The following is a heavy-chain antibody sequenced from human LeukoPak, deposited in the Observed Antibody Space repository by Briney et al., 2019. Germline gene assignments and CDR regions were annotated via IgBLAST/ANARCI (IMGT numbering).Heavy chain of an antibody. CDR1: GFKFSSYS. J-gene: IGHJ4*02. Sequence: GGSLRLSCAASGFKFSSYSMNWVRQAPGKGLEWVSSISSGSGYRHYRDSVKGRFTISKDNPGTSLYLEMNSLRAEETAIYYCAIWTSGNFWGQGALVTVSS. V-gene: IGHV3-21*01. CDR3: AIWTSGNF. D-gene: IGHD1-1*01. CDR2: ISSGSGYR.